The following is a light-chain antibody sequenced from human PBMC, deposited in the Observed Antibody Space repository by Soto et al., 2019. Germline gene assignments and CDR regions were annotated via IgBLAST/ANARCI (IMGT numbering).Light chain of an antibody. J-gene: IGKJ4*01. Sequence: EIVLTQSPATLSLSPGERATLSCRASQSVSSSLAWYQQKPGQAPRLLIYDASNRATGIPARFSGSGSGTAFTLPITSLEPEDLAVNYCKRGGNGPLTFGEGPRWRSN. CDR3: KRGGNGPLT. CDR2: DAS. V-gene: IGKV3-11*01. CDR1: QSVSSS.